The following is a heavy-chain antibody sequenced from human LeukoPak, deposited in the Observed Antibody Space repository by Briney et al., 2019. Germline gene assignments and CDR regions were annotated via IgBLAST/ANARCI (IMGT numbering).Heavy chain of an antibody. V-gene: IGHV3-30*02. CDR3: AKDRDWTFDY. J-gene: IGHJ4*02. Sequence: QPGGSLSLSCAASGFRFNNYAMHWVRQAPGKGLEGVAFIRHDGSNKYYSDSVKGRFTISRDNSKNTLYVQMNSLRTEDTAVYYCAKDRDWTFDYWGQGTLVTVSS. CDR1: GFRFNNYA. D-gene: IGHD3/OR15-3a*01. CDR2: IRHDGSNK.